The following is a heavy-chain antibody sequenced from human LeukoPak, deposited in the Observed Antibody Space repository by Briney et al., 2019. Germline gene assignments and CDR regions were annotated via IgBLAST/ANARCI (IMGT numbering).Heavy chain of an antibody. D-gene: IGHD3-22*01. CDR1: GVTVSSNY. CDR3: ARARPYYYDSSGYSETYAFDI. J-gene: IGHJ3*02. Sequence: GGSLRLSCAASGVTVSSNYMSWGRQAPGKRLEEVSVIYSGGSTYYADSVKGRFTISRDNSKNTLYLQMNSLRAEDTAAYYCARARPYYYDSSGYSETYAFDIWGQGTMVTVSS. CDR2: IYSGGST. V-gene: IGHV3-66*02.